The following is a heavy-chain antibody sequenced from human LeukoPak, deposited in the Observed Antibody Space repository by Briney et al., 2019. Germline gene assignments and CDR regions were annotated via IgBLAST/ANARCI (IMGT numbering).Heavy chain of an antibody. CDR2: IWYDGSNK. CDR1: GFTFSSYG. Sequence: GGSLRLSCAASGFTFSSYGMHWVRQAPGKGLEWVAVIWYDGSNKYYADSVKGRFTISRDNSKNTLYLQMNSLRAEDTAVYYCARDSLILWFGEFPKYGMDVWGQGTTVTVSS. CDR3: ARDSLILWFGEFPKYGMDV. V-gene: IGHV3-33*01. D-gene: IGHD3-10*01. J-gene: IGHJ6*02.